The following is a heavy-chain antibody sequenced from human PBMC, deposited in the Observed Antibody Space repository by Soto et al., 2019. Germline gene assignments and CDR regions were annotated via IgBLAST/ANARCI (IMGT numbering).Heavy chain of an antibody. CDR3: ARRRDGTYALDY. CDR2: IYWDGDK. V-gene: IGHV2-5*02. J-gene: IGHJ4*02. CDR1: GFSLSTNGVG. Sequence: QITLKESGPTLVKPTQTLTLTCTFSGFSLSTNGVGVGWIRQPPGKALEWLALIYWDGDKRYSPSLRSRLTLTKDTSKTQVGLTMTNMDPVDTATYYCARRRDGTYALDYWGQGTLVTVAS. D-gene: IGHD1-26*01.